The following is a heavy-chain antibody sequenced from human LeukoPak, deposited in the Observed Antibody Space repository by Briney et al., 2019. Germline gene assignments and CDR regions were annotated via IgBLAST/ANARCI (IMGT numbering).Heavy chain of an antibody. D-gene: IGHD6-13*01. CDR3: ARRYTSSWAFDI. J-gene: IGHJ3*02. Sequence: GGSLRLSCAASGFTFSSYAMSWVRQAPGKGLEWVSAISGSGGSTYYADSVKGRFTISRDNAKNSLYLQMNSLRAEDTAVYYCARRYTSSWAFDIWGQGTMVTVSS. V-gene: IGHV3-23*01. CDR1: GFTFSSYA. CDR2: ISGSGGST.